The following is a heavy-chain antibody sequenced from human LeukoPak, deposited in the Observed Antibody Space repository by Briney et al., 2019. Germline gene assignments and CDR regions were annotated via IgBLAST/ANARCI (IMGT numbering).Heavy chain of an antibody. D-gene: IGHD3-3*01. CDR3: AASSYYDFWSVGRQASGFDP. V-gene: IGHV1-58*02. CDR2: IVVGSGNT. J-gene: IGHJ5*02. Sequence: SVKVSCKASGFTFTSSAMQWVRQARGQRLGWIGWIVVGSGNTNYAQKFQERVTITRDMSTSTAYMELSSLRSEDTAVYYCAASSYYDFWSVGRQASGFDPWGQGTLVTVSS. CDR1: GFTFTSSA.